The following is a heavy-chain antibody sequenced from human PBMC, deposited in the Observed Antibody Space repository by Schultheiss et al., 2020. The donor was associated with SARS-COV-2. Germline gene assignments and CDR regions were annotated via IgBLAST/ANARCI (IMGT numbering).Heavy chain of an antibody. Sequence: GESLKISCAASGFTFSSYGMHWVRQAPGKGLEWVAVIWYDGSNKYYADSVKGRFTISRDNAKNSLYLQMNSLRAEDTALYYCVKDAGSVTAAIHYWGQGTLVTVSS. CDR3: VKDAGSVTAAIHY. CDR1: GFTFSSYG. CDR2: IWYDGSNK. J-gene: IGHJ4*02. V-gene: IGHV3-33*06. D-gene: IGHD2-2*01.